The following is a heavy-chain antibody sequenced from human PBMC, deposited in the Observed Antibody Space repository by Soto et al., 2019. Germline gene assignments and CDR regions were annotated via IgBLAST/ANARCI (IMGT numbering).Heavy chain of an antibody. Sequence: QLHLVQSGAVVKKPGASVTVSCSASGYPVTAYYMHWVRQAPGRGLEWMGGINPATGAAKYTQTFQGRVTRTRGTSTSTVFMELSGLTSEDTAVFYWARGGGVGVAGSAAFDMWGQGTLVTVSS. J-gene: IGHJ3*02. CDR2: INPATGAA. CDR3: ARGGGVGVAGSAAFDM. D-gene: IGHD3-3*01. V-gene: IGHV1-2*02. CDR1: GYPVTAYY.